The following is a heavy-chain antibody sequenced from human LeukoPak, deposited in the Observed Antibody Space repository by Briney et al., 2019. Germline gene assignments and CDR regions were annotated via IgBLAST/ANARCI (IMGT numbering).Heavy chain of an antibody. J-gene: IGHJ3*02. CDR2: ISGSGGST. CDR1: GFTFSSYA. V-gene: IGHV3-23*01. D-gene: IGHD2-8*01. Sequence: PGRSLRLSCAASGFTFSSYAMSWVRQAPGKGLEWVSAISGSGGSTYYADSVKGRFTISRDNSKNTLYLQMNSLRAEDTAVYYCAKDRGSPYYWGVDAFDIWGQGTMVTVSS. CDR3: AKDRGSPYYWGVDAFDI.